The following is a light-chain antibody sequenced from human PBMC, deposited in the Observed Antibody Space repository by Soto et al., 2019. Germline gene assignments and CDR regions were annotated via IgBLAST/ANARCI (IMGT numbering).Light chain of an antibody. CDR2: DDS. CDR3: QVWDSSSDLWV. J-gene: IGLJ3*02. CDR1: NIGSKS. Sequence: SYELTQPPSVSVAPGQTARITCGGNNIGSKSVHGYQQKPGQAPVLVVYDDSDRPSGIPERFSGSNSGNTATLTISRVEAGDEAEYYCQVWDSSSDLWVFGGGTKLTVL. V-gene: IGLV3-21*02.